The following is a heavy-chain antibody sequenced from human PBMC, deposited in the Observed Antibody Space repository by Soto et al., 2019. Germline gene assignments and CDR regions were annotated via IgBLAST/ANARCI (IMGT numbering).Heavy chain of an antibody. V-gene: IGHV3-7*01. CDR2: IKQDGSEK. D-gene: IGHD6-6*01. J-gene: IGHJ5*02. CDR3: ARLLYSSSSRNWFDP. CDR1: GQTFNRYW. Sequence: GSLRLSCVASGQTFNRYWMSWVRQAPGKGLEWVANIKQDGSEKYYVDSVKGRFTISRDNAKNSLYLQMNSLRAEDTAVYYCARLLYSSSSRNWFDPWGQGTLVTVS.